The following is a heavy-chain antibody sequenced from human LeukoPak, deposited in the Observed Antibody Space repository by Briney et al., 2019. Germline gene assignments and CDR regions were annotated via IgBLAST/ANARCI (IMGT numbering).Heavy chain of an antibody. CDR2: IDVGGTP. J-gene: IGHJ3*02. V-gene: IGHV4-4*07. D-gene: IGHD6-13*01. CDR3: AREVALGSSWYAGAFDI. CDR1: GGSINSYY. Sequence: TSETLSLTCSVSGGSINSYYWTWIRQSAGKGLEWIGRIDVGGTPNYNPTLKGRVTMSIDTSRSQFSLNLKSVTAADTAVYYCAREVALGSSWYAGAFDIWGQGTMVTVSS.